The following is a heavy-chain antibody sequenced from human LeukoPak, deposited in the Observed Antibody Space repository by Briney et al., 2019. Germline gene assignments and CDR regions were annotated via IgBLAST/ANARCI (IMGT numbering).Heavy chain of an antibody. V-gene: IGHV4-39*01. CDR1: GGSISSGDYY. J-gene: IGHJ5*02. CDR2: VHHTGKV. D-gene: IGHD6-25*01. CDR3: ARLLAAHNWFDP. Sequence: PSETLSLTCIVSGGSISSGDYYWDWIRQPPGWGLEWIGNVHHTGKVDYNPSLRSRVSMYVDRSKNQFSLKLTSVTAADTAIYYCARLLAAHNWFDPWGHGALVTISS.